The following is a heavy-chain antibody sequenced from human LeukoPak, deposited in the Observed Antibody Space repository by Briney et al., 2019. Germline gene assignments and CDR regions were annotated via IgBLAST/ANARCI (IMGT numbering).Heavy chain of an antibody. Sequence: GGSLRLSCAASGFTFSSYGMHWVRQAPGKGLEWVAVISYDGSNKYYADSVKGRFTISRDNSKNTLYLQTNSLRAEDTAVYYCAKGDYYDSSGYYPIDYWGQGTLVTVSS. J-gene: IGHJ4*02. V-gene: IGHV3-30*18. CDR2: ISYDGSNK. D-gene: IGHD3-22*01. CDR3: AKGDYYDSSGYYPIDY. CDR1: GFTFSSYG.